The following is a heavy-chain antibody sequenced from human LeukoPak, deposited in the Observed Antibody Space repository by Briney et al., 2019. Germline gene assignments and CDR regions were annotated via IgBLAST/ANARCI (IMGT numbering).Heavy chain of an antibody. V-gene: IGHV3-30*18. CDR3: AKPRGGDSWAFDF. J-gene: IGHJ3*01. CDR1: GFTFSNYA. CDR2: ISYDGSNK. D-gene: IGHD2-21*02. Sequence: GGSLRLSCAASGFTFSNYAMHWVRQAPGKGLERVAVISYDGSNKYYADSVKGRFTISRDNSKNTLYLQMNSLRPEDTAVYYCAKPRGGDSWAFDFWGQGTMVTVSS.